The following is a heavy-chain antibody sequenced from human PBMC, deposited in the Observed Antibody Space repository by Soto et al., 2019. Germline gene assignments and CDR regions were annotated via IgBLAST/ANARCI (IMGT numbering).Heavy chain of an antibody. CDR1: GGSISSYY. V-gene: IGHV4-59*01. D-gene: IGHD3-10*01. J-gene: IGHJ5*02. CDR2: IYYSGST. Sequence: SETLSLTCTVFGGSISSYYWSWIRQPPGKGLEWIGYIYYSGSTNYNPSLKSRVTISVDTSKNQFSLKLSSVTAADTAVYYCARGGITMVRGVMRWFDPWGQGTLVTVSS. CDR3: ARGGITMVRGVMRWFDP.